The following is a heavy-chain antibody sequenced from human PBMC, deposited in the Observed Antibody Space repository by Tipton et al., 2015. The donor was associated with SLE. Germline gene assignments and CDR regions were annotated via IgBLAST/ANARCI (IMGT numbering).Heavy chain of an antibody. CDR1: GGSISSYY. J-gene: IGHJ3*02. CDR2: IYTSGGT. CDR3: ARQESLSAFDI. Sequence: TLSLTCTVSGGSISSYYWSWIWQSPGKGLEWIGYIYTSGGTNYNPSLKSRVTISVDTSKNQFSLKLSSVTAADTAVYYCARQESLSAFDIWGQGTMVTVSS. V-gene: IGHV4-4*09.